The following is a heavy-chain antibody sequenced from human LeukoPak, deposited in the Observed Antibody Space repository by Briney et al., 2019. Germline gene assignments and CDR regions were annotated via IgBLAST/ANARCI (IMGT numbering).Heavy chain of an antibody. J-gene: IGHJ4*02. CDR2: ISSSSSYI. D-gene: IGHD2-2*01. CDR1: GFTFSSYS. CDR3: ARGVRNEYQLPIDY. V-gene: IGHV3-21*01. Sequence: GGSLRLSCAASGFTFSSYSMNWVRQAPGKGLEWVSSISSSSSYIYYADSVKGRFTISRDNTKNSLYLQMNSLRAEDTAVYYCARGVRNEYQLPIDYWGQGTLVTVSS.